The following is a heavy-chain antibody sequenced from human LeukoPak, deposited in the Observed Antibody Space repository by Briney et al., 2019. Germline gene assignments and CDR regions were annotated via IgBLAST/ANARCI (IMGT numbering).Heavy chain of an antibody. CDR1: GFTFSSSW. CDR2: INSDESIT. D-gene: IGHD3-10*01. Sequence: PGGSLRLSCAASGFTFSSSWMYWVRQAPGKGLVWVSRINSDESITTYADSVKGRFTISRDNSKNTLYLQMNSLTDEDTAVYYCARDLSGSYMSDYWGQGTLVTVSS. CDR3: ARDLSGSYMSDY. J-gene: IGHJ4*02. V-gene: IGHV3-74*01.